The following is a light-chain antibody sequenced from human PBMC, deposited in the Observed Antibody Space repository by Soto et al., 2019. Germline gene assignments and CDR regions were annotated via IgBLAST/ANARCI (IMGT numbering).Light chain of an antibody. V-gene: IGKV1-5*03. CDR2: KAS. CDR1: QNINSW. Sequence: DIQMTQSPSTLSASIGDRVTITCRASQNINSWLAWYQQKPGKVPKLLIYKASNLESGVPSRFSGSGSGTEFTLTISSLQPDDFATYYGQQFHLYSTFGQGTKVEMK. CDR3: QQFHLYST. J-gene: IGKJ1*01.